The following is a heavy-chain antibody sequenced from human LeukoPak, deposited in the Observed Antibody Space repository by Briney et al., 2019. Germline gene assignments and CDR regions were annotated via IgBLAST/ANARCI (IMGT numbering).Heavy chain of an antibody. CDR1: GFTFSSYSM. Sequence: GPLRLSCAASGFTFSSYSMNWVRQPPGKGLEWIGEIYHSGSTNYNPSLKSRVTISVDKSKNQFSLKLSSVTAADTAVYYCARGPAGSGSYGYWGQGTLVTVSS. V-gene: IGHV4-4*02. CDR2: IYHSGST. J-gene: IGHJ4*02. CDR3: ARGPAGSGSYGY. D-gene: IGHD1-26*01.